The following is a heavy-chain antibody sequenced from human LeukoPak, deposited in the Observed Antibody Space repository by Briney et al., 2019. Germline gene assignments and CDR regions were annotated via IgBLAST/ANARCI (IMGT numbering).Heavy chain of an antibody. Sequence: SETLSLTCTVPGGSISSSNYYWGWIRQPPGKGLEWIGSVYYSGSTYYNPSLKSRVTISVDTSKNQFSLQLSSVTAADTAVYYCARNADTAVASVSFYDWGQGTLVTVSS. J-gene: IGHJ4*02. CDR1: GGSISSSNYY. D-gene: IGHD6-19*01. V-gene: IGHV4-39*01. CDR2: VYYSGST. CDR3: ARNADTAVASVSFYD.